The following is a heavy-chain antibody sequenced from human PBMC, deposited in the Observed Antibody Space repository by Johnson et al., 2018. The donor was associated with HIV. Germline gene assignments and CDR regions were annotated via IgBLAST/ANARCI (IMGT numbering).Heavy chain of an antibody. CDR1: GFTFDDYG. V-gene: IGHV3-20*04. CDR3: AKGGLRYFDWSQGDGFDI. J-gene: IGHJ3*02. CDR2: IHWNGGST. Sequence: VQLVESGGGVERPGGSLRLSCVASGFTFDDYGMSWVRQAPGKGLELVSGIHWNGGSTGYAESVKGRFTISRDNAKNTLYLYMNSLRAEDTAVYYCAKGGLRYFDWSQGDGFDIWGQGTMVTVSS. D-gene: IGHD3-9*01.